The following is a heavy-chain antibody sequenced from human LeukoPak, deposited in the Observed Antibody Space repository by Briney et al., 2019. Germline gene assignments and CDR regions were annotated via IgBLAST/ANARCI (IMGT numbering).Heavy chain of an antibody. CDR2: IPYDGSNK. Sequence: GRPLRLSCAASGFTFSSYAMHWVRQAPGKGLEWVAFIPYDGSNKYYADSVKGRFTISRDNAKNSLYLQMNSLRAEDTAVYYCARVSGRACSGGSCYYYYYMDVWGKGTTVTVSS. V-gene: IGHV3-30*04. D-gene: IGHD2-15*01. CDR3: ARVSGRACSGGSCYYYYYMDV. J-gene: IGHJ6*03. CDR1: GFTFSSYA.